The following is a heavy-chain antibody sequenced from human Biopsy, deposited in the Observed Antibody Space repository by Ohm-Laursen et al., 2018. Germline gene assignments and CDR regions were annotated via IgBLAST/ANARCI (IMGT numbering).Heavy chain of an antibody. CDR2: IIPMFGTA. CDR1: GYSFTSYY. D-gene: IGHD1-26*01. CDR3: ARGPHSGSHSCFDY. V-gene: IGHV1-69*13. J-gene: IGHJ4*02. Sequence: VASVKVSCKASGYSFTSYYMHWARQAPGQGLEWMGGIIPMFGTANYAQMFQGRVTISADESTSTSYMELSSLTTEDTAIYYCARGPHSGSHSCFDYWGRGTLVTVSS.